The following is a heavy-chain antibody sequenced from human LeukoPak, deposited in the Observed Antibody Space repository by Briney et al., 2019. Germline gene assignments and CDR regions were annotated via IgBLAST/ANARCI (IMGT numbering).Heavy chain of an antibody. CDR3: ARGGYSGTYYFDY. D-gene: IGHD1-26*01. V-gene: IGHV3-33*01. CDR1: GFTFSTYG. CDR2: VWYDGRNI. J-gene: IGHJ4*02. Sequence: GRSLRLSCAASGFTFSTYGMHGVRQAPGKGLEGVAVVWYDGRNIHSVDSVKGRFTISTDNSKGTPYLQMNSLTAEEPAVYYCARGGYSGTYYFDYWGQGTLVTVSS.